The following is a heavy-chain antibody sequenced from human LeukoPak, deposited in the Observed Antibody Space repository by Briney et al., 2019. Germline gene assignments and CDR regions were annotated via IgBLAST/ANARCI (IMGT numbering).Heavy chain of an antibody. V-gene: IGHV3-23*01. CDR2: ISGSGGST. D-gene: IGHD6-13*01. CDR1: GFTFSSYA. Sequence: GGSLRLSCVASGFTFSSYAMSWVRQAPGKGLEWVSAISGSGGSTYYADSVKGRFTISRDNSKNTLYLQMNSLRAEDTAVYYCAKHKTYSSSWFDYWGQGTLVTVSS. J-gene: IGHJ4*02. CDR3: AKHKTYSSSWFDY.